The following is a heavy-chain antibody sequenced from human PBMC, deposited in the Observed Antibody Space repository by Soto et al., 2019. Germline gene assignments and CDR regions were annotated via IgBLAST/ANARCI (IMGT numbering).Heavy chain of an antibody. J-gene: IGHJ4*02. CDR3: AMLPKAYSSGYYLAQNYFDY. V-gene: IGHV4-31*03. CDR1: GGSISSGGYY. D-gene: IGHD3-22*01. CDR2: IYYSWST. Sequence: QVQLQESGPGLVKPSQTLSLTCTVSGGSISSGGYYWSWIRQHPGKGLEWIGYIYYSWSTYYNPSLKGRVTISVDTSKNQFPLKLSSVTAADTAVDYCAMLPKAYSSGYYLAQNYFDYWGQGTLGTVSS.